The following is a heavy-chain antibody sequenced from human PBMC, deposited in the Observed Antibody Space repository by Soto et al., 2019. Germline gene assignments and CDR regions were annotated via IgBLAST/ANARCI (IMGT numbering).Heavy chain of an antibody. J-gene: IGHJ6*02. CDR2: ISYDGSNK. Sequence: GGSLRLSCAASGFTFSSYAMHWVRQAPGKGLEWVAVISYDGSNKYYADSVKGRFTISRDNSKNTLYLQMNSLRAEDTAVYYCAREACGDYYPLLNCYYYGMDVWGQGTTVTVSS. CDR1: GFTFSSYA. CDR3: AREACGDYYPLLNCYYYGMDV. V-gene: IGHV3-30-3*01. D-gene: IGHD4-17*01.